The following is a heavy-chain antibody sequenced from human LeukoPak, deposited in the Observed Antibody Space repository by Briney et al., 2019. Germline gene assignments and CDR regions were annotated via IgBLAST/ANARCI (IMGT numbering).Heavy chain of an antibody. CDR1: GYTFTSYG. CDR3: ARDSGSYPDEDAFDI. D-gene: IGHD1-26*01. Sequence: GASVNLSFKASGYTFTSYGISWVWQAPGQGLGWMGLISAYNGNTNYAQKLQGRVTMTTDTSTSTAYMELRSLRSDDTAVYYCARDSGSYPDEDAFDIWGQGTMVTVSS. CDR2: ISAYNGNT. J-gene: IGHJ3*02. V-gene: IGHV1-18*01.